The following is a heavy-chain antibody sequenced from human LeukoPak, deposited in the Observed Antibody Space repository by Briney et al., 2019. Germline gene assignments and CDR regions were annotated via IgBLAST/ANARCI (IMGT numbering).Heavy chain of an antibody. CDR3: AKDQHWNDVGGWFDP. V-gene: IGHV3-30*18. Sequence: GGSLRLSCAASGFTFSSYGMHWVRQAPGKGLEWVAVISYDGSNTYYADSVKGRFTISRDNSKNTLYLQMNSLRAEDTAVYYCAKDQHWNDVGGWFDPWGQGTLVTVSS. CDR1: GFTFSSYG. CDR2: ISYDGSNT. J-gene: IGHJ5*02. D-gene: IGHD1-1*01.